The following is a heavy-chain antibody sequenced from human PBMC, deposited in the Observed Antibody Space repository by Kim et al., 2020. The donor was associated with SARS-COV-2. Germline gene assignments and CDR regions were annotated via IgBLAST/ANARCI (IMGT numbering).Heavy chain of an antibody. CDR2: ISYDGSNK. CDR3: ARDTASYSSGWTYYYYG. D-gene: IGHD3-22*01. J-gene: IGHJ6*01. V-gene: IGHV3-30-3*01. Sequence: GGSLRLSCAASGFTFSSYGMHWVRQAPGKGLEWVAVISYDGSNKNYVDSVKGRFTISRDNSKNTLYLQMNSLRAEDTAVYYCARDTASYSSGWTYYYYG. CDR1: GFTFSSYG.